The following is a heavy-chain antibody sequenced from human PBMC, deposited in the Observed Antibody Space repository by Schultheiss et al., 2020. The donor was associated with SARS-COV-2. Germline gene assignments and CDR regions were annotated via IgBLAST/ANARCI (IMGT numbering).Heavy chain of an antibody. Sequence: ASVKVSCKASGYTFTGYYMHWVRQAPGQGLEWMGWINPNSGNTGYAQKFQGRVTMTRNTSISTAYMELSSLRSEDTAVYYCARVRSIRSSGWYPVLYWGQGTLVTVSS. V-gene: IGHV1-8*02. CDR1: GYTFTGYY. D-gene: IGHD6-19*01. CDR2: INPNSGNT. CDR3: ARVRSIRSSGWYPVLY. J-gene: IGHJ4*02.